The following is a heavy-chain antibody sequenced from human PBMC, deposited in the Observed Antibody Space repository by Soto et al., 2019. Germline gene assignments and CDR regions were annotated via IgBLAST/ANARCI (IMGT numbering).Heavy chain of an antibody. Sequence: SETLSLTCTVSGGSISSGGYYWTWIRQHPGKGLEWIGYIYYSGSTYSNPSLKSRVTISVDTSKNQFSLKLSSVTAADTAVYYCARDSWGSYGPYGMDVWGPGTTVTVSS. CDR1: GGSISSGGYY. CDR3: ARDSWGSYGPYGMDV. J-gene: IGHJ6*02. V-gene: IGHV4-31*03. D-gene: IGHD5-18*01. CDR2: IYYSGST.